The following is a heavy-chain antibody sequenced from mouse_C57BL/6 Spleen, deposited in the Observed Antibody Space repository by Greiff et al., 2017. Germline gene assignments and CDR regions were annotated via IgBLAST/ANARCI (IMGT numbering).Heavy chain of an antibody. CDR1: GYSITSGYD. CDR3: ARGDYYGSSYWFAY. CDR2: ISYSGST. J-gene: IGHJ3*01. Sequence: DVKLQESGPGMVKPSQSLSLTCTVTGYSITSGYDWHWIRHFPGNKLEWMGYISYSGSTNYNPSLKSRISITHDTSKNHFFLKLNSVTTEDTATYYCARGDYYGSSYWFAYWGQGTLVTVSA. V-gene: IGHV3-1*01. D-gene: IGHD1-1*01.